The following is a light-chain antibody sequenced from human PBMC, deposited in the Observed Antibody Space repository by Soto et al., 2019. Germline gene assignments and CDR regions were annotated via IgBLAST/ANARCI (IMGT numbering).Light chain of an antibody. CDR3: QQYGSLPFT. Sequence: EIVLTQSPGTLSLSPWERATLSCRASQSVSSSYLAWYQQKPGQAPRLLIYGASSRATGFPDRFSGSGSGTDFTLTISRLEPEDFAVYYCQQYGSLPFTFGPGTKVDIK. J-gene: IGKJ3*01. CDR2: GAS. V-gene: IGKV3-20*01. CDR1: QSVSSSY.